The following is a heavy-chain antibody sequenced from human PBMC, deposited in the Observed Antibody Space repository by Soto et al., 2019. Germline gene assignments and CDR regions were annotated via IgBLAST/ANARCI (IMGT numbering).Heavy chain of an antibody. J-gene: IGHJ4*02. D-gene: IGHD6-13*01. CDR1: GFTFSSYS. Sequence: EVQLVESGGGLVKPRGSLRLSCAASGFTFSSYSMNWVRQAPGRGLEWVSSISSSSSYIYYADSVKGRFTISRDNAKNSLYLQMNSLRAEDTAVYYCARGYSRGFGNFDYWGQGTLVTVSS. CDR2: ISSSSSYI. CDR3: ARGYSRGFGNFDY. V-gene: IGHV3-21*01.